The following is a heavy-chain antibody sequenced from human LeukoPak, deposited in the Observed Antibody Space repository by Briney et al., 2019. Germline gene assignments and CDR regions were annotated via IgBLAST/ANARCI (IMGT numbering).Heavy chain of an antibody. CDR1: GGTFSSYA. V-gene: IGHV1-69*06. CDR3: ATIHTYCSSTSCPDY. Sequence: ASVKVSCKASGGTFSSYAISWVRQAPGQGLEWMGGIIPIFGTANYAQKFQGRVTMTEDTSTDTAYMELSSLRSEDTAVYYSATIHTYCSSTSCPDYWGQGTLVTVSS. CDR2: IIPIFGTA. D-gene: IGHD2-2*01. J-gene: IGHJ4*02.